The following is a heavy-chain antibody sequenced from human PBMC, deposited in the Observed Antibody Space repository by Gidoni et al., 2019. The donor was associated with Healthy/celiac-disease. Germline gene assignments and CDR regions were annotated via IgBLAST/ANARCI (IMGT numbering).Heavy chain of an antibody. CDR1: GFTFSSYW. D-gene: IGHD2-15*01. CDR3: ARDLNVVVVAATDYYYYYYMDV. Sequence: EVQLVESGGGLVQPGGSLRLSCAASGFTFSSYWMSWVRQAPGKGLEWVANIKQDGSEKYYVDSVKGRFTISRDNAKNSLYLQMNSLRAEDTAVYYCARDLNVVVVAATDYYYYYYMDVWGKGTTVTVSS. CDR2: IKQDGSEK. V-gene: IGHV3-7*01. J-gene: IGHJ6*03.